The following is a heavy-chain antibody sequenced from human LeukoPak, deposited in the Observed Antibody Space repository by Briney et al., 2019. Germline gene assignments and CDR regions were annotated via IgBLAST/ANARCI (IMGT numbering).Heavy chain of an antibody. CDR2: IYTSGST. CDR3: ARDYYDFWSGDSGFDY. Sequence: SETLSLTCTVSGGSISSGSYYGSWIRQPAGKGLEWIGRIYTSGSTNYNPSLKSRVTISVDTSKNQFSLKLSSVTAADTAVYYCARDYYDFWSGDSGFDYWGQGTLVTVSS. CDR1: GGSISSGSYY. J-gene: IGHJ4*02. D-gene: IGHD3-3*01. V-gene: IGHV4-61*02.